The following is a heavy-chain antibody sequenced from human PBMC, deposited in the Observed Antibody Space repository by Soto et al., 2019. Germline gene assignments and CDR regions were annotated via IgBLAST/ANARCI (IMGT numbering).Heavy chain of an antibody. J-gene: IGHJ4*02. D-gene: IGHD3-10*01. Sequence: EVQLVESGGGLVQPGGSLRRSCAASGFTFSDHYMDWVRQAPAKGLEWVGRTRNRANGYTTEYAASVKGRFTISRDDSKNSLYLQMNSLETEDTAVYYCARAFYASGSYSLDYWGQGALVTVSS. CDR1: GFTFSDHY. CDR2: TRNRANGYTT. V-gene: IGHV3-72*01. CDR3: ARAFYASGSYSLDY.